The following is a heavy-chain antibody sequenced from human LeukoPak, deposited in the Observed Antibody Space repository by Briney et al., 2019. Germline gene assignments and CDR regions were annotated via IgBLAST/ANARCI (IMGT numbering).Heavy chain of an antibody. J-gene: IGHJ5*02. CDR2: IYYSGST. Sequence: SETLSLTCTVSGGSISSYYWSWIRQPPGKGLEWIGYIYYSGSTNYNPSLKSRVTISVDTSKNQFSLKLSSVTAAETAVYYCARDYCSGGSWYFGWFAPWGQGTLVTVSS. CDR3: ARDYCSGGSWYFGWFAP. D-gene: IGHD2-15*01. V-gene: IGHV4-59*01. CDR1: GGSISSYY.